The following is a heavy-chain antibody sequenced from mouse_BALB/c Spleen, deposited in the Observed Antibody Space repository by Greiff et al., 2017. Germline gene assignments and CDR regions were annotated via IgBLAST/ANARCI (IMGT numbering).Heavy chain of an antibody. CDR1: GYTFTDYA. CDR2: ISTYYGDA. D-gene: IGHD2-3*01. J-gene: IGHJ2*01. CDR3: ARGYWYYFDY. V-gene: IGHV1S137*01. Sequence: QVQLQQSGAELVRPGVSVKISCKGSGYTFTDYAMHWVKQSHAKSLEWTGVISTYYGDASYNQKFKGKATMTVDKSSSTAYMELARLTSEDSAIYYCARGYWYYFDYWGQGTTLTVSS.